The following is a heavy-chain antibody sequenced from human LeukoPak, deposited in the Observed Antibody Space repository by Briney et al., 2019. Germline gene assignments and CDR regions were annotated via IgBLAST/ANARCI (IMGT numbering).Heavy chain of an antibody. CDR2: IYYSGST. V-gene: IGHV4-39*01. Sequence: PSETLSLTCSVSGGSISSSGYYWGWVRQPPGKGLEWIGTIYYSGSTYYNPSLKSRVTISVDTSENQFSLNLRSVTAADTAVYYCARHPPYTAYSGSWGGNYFDYWGQGTLVTVSS. CDR3: ARHPPYTAYSGSWGGNYFDY. D-gene: IGHD6-13*01. CDR1: GGSISSSGYY. J-gene: IGHJ4*02.